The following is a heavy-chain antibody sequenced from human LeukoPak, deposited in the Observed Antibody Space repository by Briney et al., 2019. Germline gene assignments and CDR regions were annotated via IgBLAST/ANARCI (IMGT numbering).Heavy chain of an antibody. J-gene: IGHJ4*02. V-gene: IGHV3-53*01. CDR1: GFIVSNTY. CDR3: ASLARDY. CDR2: IHNDGST. D-gene: IGHD3-3*02. Sequence: GRSLRLSCAASGFIVSNTYMTWVRQAPGKGLEWVSVIHNDGSTYYADSVKGRFTISRDNSKNVLFLRMNSLRVEVTAVYFCASLARDYWGQGTLVTVSS.